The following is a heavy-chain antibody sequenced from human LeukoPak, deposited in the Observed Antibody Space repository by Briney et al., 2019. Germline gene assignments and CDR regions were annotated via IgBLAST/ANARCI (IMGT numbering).Heavy chain of an antibody. D-gene: IGHD3-10*01. CDR2: IYTSGST. CDR3: ARDGVVNYYYYYIDV. Sequence: SETLSLTCTLSGGSISSYYWSWIRQPAGKGLEWIGRIYTSGSTNYNPSLKSRVTMSVDTSKNQFSLKLSSVTAADPAVYYCARDGVVNYYYYYIDVWGKGTTVTVSS. J-gene: IGHJ6*03. CDR1: GGSISSYY. V-gene: IGHV4-4*07.